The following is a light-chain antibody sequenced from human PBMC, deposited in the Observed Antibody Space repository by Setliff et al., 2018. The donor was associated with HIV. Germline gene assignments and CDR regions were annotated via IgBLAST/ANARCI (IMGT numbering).Light chain of an antibody. CDR1: TSDIGNFDY. CDR2: EVT. Sequence: QSALAQPPSASGSPGQSVSISCTGTTSDIGNFDYVSWYQQHPGKAPKLIIYEVTKRPSGVPDRFSGSKSDNTASLTVSGLQTEDEADYYCYSYAGSDNWVFGGGTKVTVL. CDR3: YSYAGSDNWV. J-gene: IGLJ3*02. V-gene: IGLV2-8*01.